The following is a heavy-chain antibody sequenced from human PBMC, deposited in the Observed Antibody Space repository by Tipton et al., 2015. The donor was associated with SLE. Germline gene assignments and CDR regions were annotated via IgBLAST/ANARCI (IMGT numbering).Heavy chain of an antibody. D-gene: IGHD2-15*01. J-gene: IGHJ5*02. CDR3: ARSSARRLDP. CDR2: LHASGST. Sequence: TLSLTCSVSGDSMSNTSHDWTWIRQPAGKGLEWIWRLHASGSTNYNPSLGSRVTLSKDTSKNQFFLGLTSVTAADTAVYYCARSSARRLDPWGQGTLVTVSS. V-gene: IGHV4-61*02. CDR1: GDSMSNTSHD.